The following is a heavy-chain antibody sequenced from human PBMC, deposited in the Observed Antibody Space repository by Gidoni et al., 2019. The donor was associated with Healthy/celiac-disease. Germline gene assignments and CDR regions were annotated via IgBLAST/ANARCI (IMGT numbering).Heavy chain of an antibody. J-gene: IGHJ6*02. Sequence: QVTLKESGPVLVKPTETLTLTCTVSGFSLSNARMGVRWIRQPPGKALEWLAHIFSNDEKSYSTSLKSRLTISKDTSKSQVVLTMTNMDPVDTATYYCARTLMTIFGVANYYYYYGMDVWGQGTTVTVSS. V-gene: IGHV2-26*01. CDR1: GFSLSNARMG. CDR3: ARTLMTIFGVANYYYYYGMDV. D-gene: IGHD3-3*01. CDR2: IFSNDEK.